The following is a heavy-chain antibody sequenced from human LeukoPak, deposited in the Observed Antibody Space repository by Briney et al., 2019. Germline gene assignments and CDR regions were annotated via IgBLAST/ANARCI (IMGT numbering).Heavy chain of an antibody. V-gene: IGHV3-23*01. CDR2: FSASDGSR. D-gene: IGHD4-23*01. Sequence: GGTLRLSCEASGFSFSSYGMSWVRQAPGEGLEWVSGFSASDGSRYYADSVKGRFTISRDNSKNTLYLQMNSLGAEDTAVYYCAKSIGGFDYWGQGTLVTVSS. J-gene: IGHJ4*02. CDR1: GFSFSSYG. CDR3: AKSIGGFDY.